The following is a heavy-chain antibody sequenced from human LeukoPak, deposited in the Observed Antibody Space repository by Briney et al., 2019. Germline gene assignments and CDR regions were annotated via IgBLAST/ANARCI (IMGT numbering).Heavy chain of an antibody. CDR3: ARDYKYAFDN. J-gene: IGHJ4*02. D-gene: IGHD5-24*01. Sequence: GGSLRLSCAASGFTFSDYSMNWVRQAPEKGLEWISYIGISSGNTKYADSVKGRFTISGDKAKNSLYLQMNSLRVEDTAVYYCARDYKYAFDNWGQGTLVTVSS. CDR1: GFTFSDYS. CDR2: IGISSGNT. V-gene: IGHV3-48*01.